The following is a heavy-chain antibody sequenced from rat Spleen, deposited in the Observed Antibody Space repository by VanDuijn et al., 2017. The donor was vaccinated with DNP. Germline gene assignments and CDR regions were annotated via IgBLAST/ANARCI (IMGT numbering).Heavy chain of an antibody. J-gene: IGHJ2*01. Sequence: EVQLQESGPGLVKPSQSLSLTCSVTGYSITSNYWGWIRKFPGDKMEWIGHISYSGSTTYNPSLESRISITLDTSKNRFFLQLKSVTTEDTATYYCAIQLGVFDYWDQGVMVTVSS. CDR3: AIQLGVFDY. CDR1: GYSITSNY. D-gene: IGHD5-1*01. V-gene: IGHV3-1*01. CDR2: ISYSGST.